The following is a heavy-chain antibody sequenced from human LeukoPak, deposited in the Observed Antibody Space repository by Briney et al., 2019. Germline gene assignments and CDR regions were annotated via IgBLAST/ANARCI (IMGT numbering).Heavy chain of an antibody. V-gene: IGHV1-18*01. D-gene: IGHD3-10*01. CDR2: ISAYNGNT. Sequence: ASVKVSCKASGYTFTSYGISWVRQAPGQGLEWMGWISAYNGNTNYAQKLQGSVTMTTDTSTSTAYMELRSLRSDDTAVYYCARDRIRMVRGVTPAYFDYWGQGTLVTVSS. CDR3: ARDRIRMVRGVTPAYFDY. CDR1: GYTFTSYG. J-gene: IGHJ4*02.